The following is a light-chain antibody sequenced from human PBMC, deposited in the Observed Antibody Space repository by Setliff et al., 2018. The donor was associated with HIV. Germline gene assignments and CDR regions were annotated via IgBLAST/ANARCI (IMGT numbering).Light chain of an antibody. J-gene: IGLJ1*01. CDR3: QVWDGSSGRPV. Sequence: SYELTQPPSVSVAPGKTARITCGGNNIGSKSVHWYQQKPGQAPVMVIFYDTDRPSGIPARFSGSNSGNTATLTINKVEAGDEAAYYCQVWDGSSGRPVFGTGTKVTVL. CDR2: YDT. CDR1: NIGSKS. V-gene: IGLV3-21*01.